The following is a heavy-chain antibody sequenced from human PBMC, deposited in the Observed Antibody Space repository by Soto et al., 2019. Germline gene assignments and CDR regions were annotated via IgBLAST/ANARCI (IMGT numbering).Heavy chain of an antibody. J-gene: IGHJ4*02. CDR1: GFTFSSYA. D-gene: IGHD2-15*01. CDR2: IVGSGSST. V-gene: IGHV3-23*01. Sequence: GGSLRLSCAASGFTFSSYAMSWVRQAPGKGLEWVSGIVGSGSSTYYADSVKGRFTISRDNSQSTLYLQMNSLRADDTALYYCAKAGGDCSGGSCYSNQGDYWGQGTLVTFSS. CDR3: AKAGGDCSGGSCYSNQGDY.